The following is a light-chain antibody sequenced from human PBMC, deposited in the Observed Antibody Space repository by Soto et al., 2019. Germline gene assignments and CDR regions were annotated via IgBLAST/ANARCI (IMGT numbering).Light chain of an antibody. CDR1: TSNIGDNT. Sequence: QSVLTQPPSASGTPGQRVTISCSASTSNIGDNTVGWYQHLTGSAPKVLIYVNDRRPSGVPDRFSGSRSGTSASLTISGLQSEDEADYYCASWDDSLNGHVFGTGTKVTVL. CDR3: ASWDDSLNGHV. J-gene: IGLJ1*01. V-gene: IGLV1-44*01. CDR2: VND.